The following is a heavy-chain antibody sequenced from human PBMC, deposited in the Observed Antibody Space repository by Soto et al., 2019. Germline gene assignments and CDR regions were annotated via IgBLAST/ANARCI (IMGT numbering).Heavy chain of an antibody. D-gene: IGHD2-2*01. J-gene: IGHJ5*02. CDR2: IYQSGST. CDR3: ARVPDR. V-gene: IGHV4-30-2*01. Sequence: QLQLQESGSGLVTPSQTLSLTCAVSGGSISSGGYSWSWIRQPPGKGLGWIGYIYQSGSTDSTPSLKSRVTIAVDRSKNQFSLKRSSVTAADTAVYYWARVPDRWGQGTLVTVSS. CDR1: GGSISSGGYS.